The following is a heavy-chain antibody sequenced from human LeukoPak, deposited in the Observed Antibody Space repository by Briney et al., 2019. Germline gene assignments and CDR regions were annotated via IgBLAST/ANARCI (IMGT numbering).Heavy chain of an antibody. CDR2: IFSSGST. Sequence: PSETLSLTCTVSGGSLDTHYWSWIRQPPGRGLEWTGYIFSSGSTNYNPSLKSRVTILVDTSKNQLFLNLSSMTAADTAVYYCARGSYGSRYWGQGTLVTVSS. CDR1: GGSLDTHY. CDR3: ARGSYGSRY. V-gene: IGHV4-59*08. J-gene: IGHJ4*02. D-gene: IGHD3-10*01.